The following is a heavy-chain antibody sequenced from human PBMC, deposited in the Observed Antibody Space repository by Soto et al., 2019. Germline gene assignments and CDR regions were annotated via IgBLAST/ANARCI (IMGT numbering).Heavy chain of an antibody. D-gene: IGHD7-27*01. Sequence: QVQLVQSGAEVKKPGASVNVSCEASGYTFTGSSIHWVRQAPGQGLEWMGYINPNSGGTIFAQKFQGRVTMTRDTSISTASMELSRVASDDTAVYYCARDLTGDPNYWGQGTLFTVSS. V-gene: IGHV1-2*02. CDR3: ARDLTGDPNY. CDR1: GYTFTGSS. J-gene: IGHJ4*02. CDR2: INPNSGGT.